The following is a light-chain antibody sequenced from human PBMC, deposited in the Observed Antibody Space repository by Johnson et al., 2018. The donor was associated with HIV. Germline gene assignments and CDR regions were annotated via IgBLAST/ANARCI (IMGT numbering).Light chain of an antibody. Sequence: QSVVTQEPSLTVSPGGTVTLTCTSSTGAVTSNYHPNWFQQKPGRAPRALIYSTSNKYSWTPARFSGSLLGGKAALTLSGVQPEDEAEYYCLLHYVDAQGKFWVFGGGTKVTVL. CDR1: TGAVTSNYH. J-gene: IGLJ3*02. V-gene: IGLV7-43*01. CDR3: LLHYVDAQGKFWV. CDR2: STS.